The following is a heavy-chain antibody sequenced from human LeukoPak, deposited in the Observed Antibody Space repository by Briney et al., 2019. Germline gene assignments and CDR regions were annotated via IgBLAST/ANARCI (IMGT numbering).Heavy chain of an antibody. D-gene: IGHD2-2*01. CDR1: GGSISSYY. CDR2: TYTSGSI. J-gene: IGHJ3*02. Sequence: PSETLSLTCTVSGGSISSYYWNWIRQPAGKGLEWIGRTYTSGSINYNPSLKSRVTMSVDTSKNQFSLKLSSVTAADTAVYYCASSPYCSSTTCDPFDIWGQGTMVTVSS. CDR3: ASSPYCSSTTCDPFDI. V-gene: IGHV4-4*07.